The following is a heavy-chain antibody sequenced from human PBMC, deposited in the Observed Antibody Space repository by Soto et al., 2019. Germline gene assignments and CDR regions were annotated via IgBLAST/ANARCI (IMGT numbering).Heavy chain of an antibody. J-gene: IGHJ6*02. V-gene: IGHV3-66*01. Sequence: EVQLVESGGGLVQPGGSLRLPCEASGFTVSSNYTSWVRQAPGKGLEWDSVIYSGGSTYYADSVKGRFTISRDNSKHTLYLQMNSRRDEDTAVYYCARDMVRGMDVWGQVTTVTVSS. D-gene: IGHD3-10*01. CDR1: GFTVSSNY. CDR3: ARDMVRGMDV. CDR2: IYSGGST.